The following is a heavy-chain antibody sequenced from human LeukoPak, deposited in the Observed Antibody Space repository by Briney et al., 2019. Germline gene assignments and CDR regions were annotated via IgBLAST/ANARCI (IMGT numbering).Heavy chain of an antibody. Sequence: GGSLRLSCAASGFTFHDYGMSWVRQSPGKGLEWVSGINWNGDRTGYADSVKGRFTISRDNATKSLYLQMNSLRAEDTALYYCARRDYYGSGSPDFWGQGTLVTVSS. CDR1: GFTFHDYG. J-gene: IGHJ4*02. CDR2: INWNGDRT. V-gene: IGHV3-20*04. D-gene: IGHD3-10*01. CDR3: ARRDYYGSGSPDF.